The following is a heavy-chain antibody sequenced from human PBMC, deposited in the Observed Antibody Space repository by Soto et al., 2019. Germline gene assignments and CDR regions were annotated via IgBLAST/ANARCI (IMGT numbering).Heavy chain of an antibody. CDR3: ATRDPGHY. CDR1: GYTFTTYH. V-gene: IGHV1-46*01. CDR2: ISPDGGRT. J-gene: IGHJ4*02. Sequence: QVQLVQSGAEVKKPGASVKVSCKASGYTFTTYHMHWVRQAPGQGLEWMGIISPDGGRTSYSQKVQGRGTMTRDTSTSTVFMELSSLGSEDTAGYYCATRDPGHYWGQGTLVTVSS.